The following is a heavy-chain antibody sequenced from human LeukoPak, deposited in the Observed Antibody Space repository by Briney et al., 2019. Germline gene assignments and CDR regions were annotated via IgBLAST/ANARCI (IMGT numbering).Heavy chain of an antibody. Sequence: GGSLRLSCAASRFTFSSFGMHWVRQAPGKGLEWVAFIWSDGSKKYYADSVKGRFTISRDNAKSSLYLQMNSLRAEDTAVYYCARDVIQLWQYYFDYWGQGTLVTVSS. CDR3: ARDVIQLWQYYFDY. CDR2: IWSDGSKK. CDR1: RFTFSSFG. D-gene: IGHD5-18*01. V-gene: IGHV3-33*01. J-gene: IGHJ4*02.